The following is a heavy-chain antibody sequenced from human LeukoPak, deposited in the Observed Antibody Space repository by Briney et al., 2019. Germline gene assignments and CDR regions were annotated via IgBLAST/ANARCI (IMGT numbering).Heavy chain of an antibody. CDR2: IDYSGSA. J-gene: IGHJ3*02. CDR3: ASDSAHDDAFDI. D-gene: IGHD1-1*01. CDR1: GGSISSYY. V-gene: IGHV4-59*08. Sequence: SETLSLTCTVSGGSISSYYWSWIRQPPGKGLEWIGYIDYSGSANYNLSLKSRVTISVATSKIHFSLKLSSVTAADTDVYSCASDSAHDDAFDIWGQGTVVTVSS.